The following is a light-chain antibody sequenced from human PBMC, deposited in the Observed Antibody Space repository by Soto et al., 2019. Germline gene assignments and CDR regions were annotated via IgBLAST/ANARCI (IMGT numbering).Light chain of an antibody. CDR2: DAS. CDR1: QSVNSH. V-gene: IGKV3-11*01. CDR3: QPASQRNS. Sequence: VANSAVALSLHTEERATLSCRASQSVNSHLAWYQQKPGQAPRLLIYDASNRASGIPARFSGSASGTEFTLTISILEPEDFAAYYSQPASQRNSSAQGTRLDI. J-gene: IGKJ5*01.